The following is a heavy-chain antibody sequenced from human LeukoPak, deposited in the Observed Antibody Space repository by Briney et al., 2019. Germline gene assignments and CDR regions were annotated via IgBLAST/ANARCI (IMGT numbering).Heavy chain of an antibody. V-gene: IGHV1-18*01. Sequence: GASVKVSCKASGGTFSSYAISWVRQAPGQGLEWMGWISAYNGNTNYAQKLQGRVTMTTDTSTSTAYMELSSLRSEDTAVYYCARDLGLERREIEHYYYYYMDVWGKGTTVTISS. J-gene: IGHJ6*03. D-gene: IGHD1-1*01. CDR3: ARDLGLERREIEHYYYYYMDV. CDR1: GGTFSSYA. CDR2: ISAYNGNT.